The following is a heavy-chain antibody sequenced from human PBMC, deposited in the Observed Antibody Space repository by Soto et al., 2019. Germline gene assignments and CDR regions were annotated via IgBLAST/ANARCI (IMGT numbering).Heavy chain of an antibody. CDR1: GYTFTSYG. D-gene: IGHD5-12*01. J-gene: IGHJ6*02. V-gene: IGHV1-18*04. Sequence: EASVKVSCKASGYTFTSYGISWVRQAPGQGLEWMGWISAYNGNTNYAQKLQGRVTMTTDTSTSTAYMELRSLRSDDTAVYYCARDLGSGYDSHYYYYYGMDVWGQGTT. CDR2: ISAYNGNT. CDR3: ARDLGSGYDSHYYYYYGMDV.